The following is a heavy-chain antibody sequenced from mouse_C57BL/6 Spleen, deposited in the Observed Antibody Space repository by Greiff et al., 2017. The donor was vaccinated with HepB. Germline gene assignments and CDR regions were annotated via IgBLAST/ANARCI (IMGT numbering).Heavy chain of an antibody. CDR3: AIKGYGSSSWYFDV. V-gene: IGHV1-74*01. CDR1: GYTFTSYW. Sequence: QVQLQQPGAELVKPGASVKVSCKASGYTFTSYWMHWVKQRPGQGLEWIGRIHPSDSDTNYNQKFKGKATLTVDNSSSTAYMQLSSLTSEDSAVYYCAIKGYGSSSWYFDVWGTGTTVTVSS. D-gene: IGHD1-1*01. J-gene: IGHJ1*03. CDR2: IHPSDSDT.